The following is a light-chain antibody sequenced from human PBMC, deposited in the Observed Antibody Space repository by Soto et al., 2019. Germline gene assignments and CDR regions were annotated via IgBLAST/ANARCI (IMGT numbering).Light chain of an antibody. J-gene: IGLJ3*02. V-gene: IGLV2-8*01. CDR1: SSDISGHNY. CDR2: EVS. Sequence: QSALTQPPSASGSPGQSVTISCTGASSDISGHNYVSWYQQHPGKAPKLMIYEVSKRPSWVPDRFSASKSGNTASLTVSGLQGEDEADYYCSSYAGGNNWVFGGGTKLIVL. CDR3: SSYAGGNNWV.